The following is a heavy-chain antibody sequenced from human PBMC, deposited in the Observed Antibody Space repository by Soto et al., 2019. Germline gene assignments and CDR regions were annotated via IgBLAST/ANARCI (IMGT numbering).Heavy chain of an antibody. CDR3: ARDHRYNWNDEGWFDS. D-gene: IGHD1-20*01. CDR1: GYSFSDYD. J-gene: IGHJ5*01. V-gene: IGHV1-8*01. Sequence: AAVKVSCKASGYSFSDYDINWVRQATGQGPEWMGWMNPNSGNTGYAQKFQGRVTMTRNTSINTAYMELSILGSEDTAVYYCARDHRYNWNDEGWFDSWGQVTLVPVSS. CDR2: MNPNSGNT.